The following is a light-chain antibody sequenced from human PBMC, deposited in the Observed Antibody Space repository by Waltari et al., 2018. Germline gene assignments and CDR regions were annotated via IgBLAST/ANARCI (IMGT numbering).Light chain of an antibody. CDR3: QHYNNWPPWT. CDR1: QSVSSS. V-gene: IGKV3-15*01. Sequence: EIVMTQSPATLSVSPGERATLSCRASQSVSSSLAWYQQKPGQAPRLLIYGASTRATGIPARFSGSGSGTEFSLTISSLQSEDCAVYYCQHYNNWPPWTFGQGTKVEIK. J-gene: IGKJ1*01. CDR2: GAS.